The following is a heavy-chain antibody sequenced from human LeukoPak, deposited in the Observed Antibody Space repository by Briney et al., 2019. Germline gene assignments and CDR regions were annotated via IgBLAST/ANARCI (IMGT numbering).Heavy chain of an antibody. CDR2: IYYSGST. J-gene: IGHJ4*02. D-gene: IGHD3-22*01. V-gene: IGHV4-31*03. CDR1: GGSISSGGYY. Sequence: SETLSLTCTVSGGSISSGGYYWSWIRQHPGKGLEWIGYIYYSGSTYYNPSLKSRVTISVDTSKNQFSLKLSSVTAADTAVYYCARNTYYYDSSGYYVTFNAYWGQGTLVTVSS. CDR3: ARNTYYYDSSGYYVTFNAY.